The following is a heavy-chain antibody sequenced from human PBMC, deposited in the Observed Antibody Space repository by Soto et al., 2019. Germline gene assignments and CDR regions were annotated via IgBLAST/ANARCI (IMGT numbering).Heavy chain of an antibody. V-gene: IGHV2-26*01. CDR3: ALSIEVLPAAMWSDAFDI. CDR1: GFSLSNARMG. Sequence: QVTLKESGPVLVKPTETLTLTCTVSGFSLSNARMGVSWIRQPPGKALEWLAHIFSNDEKSYSTSLKSRLTISKDTSKSQVVLTMTNMDPVDTATYYCALSIEVLPAAMWSDAFDIWGQWTMVTVSS. D-gene: IGHD2-2*01. CDR2: IFSNDEK. J-gene: IGHJ3*02.